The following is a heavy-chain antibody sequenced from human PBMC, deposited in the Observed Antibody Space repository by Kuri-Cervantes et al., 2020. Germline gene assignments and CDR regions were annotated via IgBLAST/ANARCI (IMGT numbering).Heavy chain of an antibody. Sequence: GGSLRLSCAASGFTFSSYSMNWIRQAPGKGLVWVSGISWNSGTIGYADSVKGRFTISRDNAKNSLYLQMNSLRAEDTALYYCARARGYNYGALDYWGQGTLVTVSS. CDR3: ARARGYNYGALDY. CDR1: GFTFSSYS. D-gene: IGHD5-18*01. J-gene: IGHJ4*02. V-gene: IGHV3-9*01. CDR2: ISWNSGTI.